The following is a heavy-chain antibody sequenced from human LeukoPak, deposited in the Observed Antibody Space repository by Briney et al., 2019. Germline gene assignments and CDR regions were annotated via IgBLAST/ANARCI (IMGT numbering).Heavy chain of an antibody. CDR1: GFTFSSYA. CDR2: ISGSSGST. V-gene: IGHV3-23*01. CDR3: AKQLRSSGYYHSGGAQIFDP. D-gene: IGHD3-22*01. Sequence: PGGSLRLSCAASGFTFSSYAMSWVRQAPGKGLEWVSAISGSSGSTYYADSVKGRFTISRDNSKNTLYLQMNSLRAEDTAVYYCAKQLRSSGYYHSGGAQIFDPWGQGTLVTVSS. J-gene: IGHJ5*02.